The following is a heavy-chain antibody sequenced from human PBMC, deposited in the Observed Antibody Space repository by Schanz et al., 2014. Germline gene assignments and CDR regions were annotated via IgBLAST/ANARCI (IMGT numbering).Heavy chain of an antibody. J-gene: IGHJ4*02. Sequence: VQLLQFGGGVVQPGRSLRLSCAASGFTFSSYAMHWVRQAPGKGLEWVSSISSSGSYIHYADSVKGRFTISRDNAKNTLYLQMSSLRAEDTAVYYCARGGFGEVSYFDYWGQGTLXTVSS. CDR1: GFTFSSYA. D-gene: IGHD3-10*01. CDR3: ARGGFGEVSYFDY. CDR2: ISSSGSYI. V-gene: IGHV3-21*01.